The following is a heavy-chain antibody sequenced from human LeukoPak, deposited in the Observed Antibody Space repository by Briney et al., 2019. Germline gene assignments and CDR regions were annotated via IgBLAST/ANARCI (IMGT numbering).Heavy chain of an antibody. CDR1: GSSFSSYG. CDR3: ARENTMVRGVTLYYFDY. D-gene: IGHD3-10*01. V-gene: IGHV3-33*01. J-gene: IGHJ4*02. Sequence: GGSLRLSCAASGSSFSSYGMHWVRQAPGKGLEWVAVIWYDGSKEYYADSVKGRFTISRDNSKNTLYLQMNSLRAEDTAVYYCARENTMVRGVTLYYFDYWGQGTLVTVSS. CDR2: IWYDGSKE.